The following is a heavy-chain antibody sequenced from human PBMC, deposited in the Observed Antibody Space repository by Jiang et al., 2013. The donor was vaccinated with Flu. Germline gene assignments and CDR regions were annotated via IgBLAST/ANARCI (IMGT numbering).Heavy chain of an antibody. CDR2: INHSGST. V-gene: IGHV4-34*01. J-gene: IGHJ4*02. Sequence: LLKPSETLSLTCAVYGGSFSGYYWSWIRQPPGKGLEWIGEINHSGSTNYNPSLKSRVTISVDTSKNQFSLKLSSVTAADTAVYYCARTHRRPLAVAGTIGYWGQGTLVTVSS. CDR3: ARTHRRPLAVAGTIGY. D-gene: IGHD6-19*01. CDR1: GGSFSGYY.